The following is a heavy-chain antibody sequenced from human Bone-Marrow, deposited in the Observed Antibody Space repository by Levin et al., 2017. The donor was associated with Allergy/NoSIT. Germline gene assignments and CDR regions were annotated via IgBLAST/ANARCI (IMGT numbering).Heavy chain of an antibody. CDR1: GYNLADLS. J-gene: IGHJ4*02. CDR2: FTPEDGET. V-gene: IGHV1-24*01. D-gene: IGHD3-3*01. Sequence: GESLKISCKVSGYNLADLSIHWVRQAPGKGLEWMGGFTPEDGETVYARKFQDRFTMTEDTPTDTAYMELRSLRAEDTAIYFCATDVYDFNSGPNRHTRDYWGQGTLVTVSS. CDR3: ATDVYDFNSGPNRHTRDY.